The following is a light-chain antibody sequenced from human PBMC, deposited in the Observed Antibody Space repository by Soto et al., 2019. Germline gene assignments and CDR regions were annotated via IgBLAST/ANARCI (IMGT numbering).Light chain of an antibody. J-gene: IGKJ4*01. CDR3: QQYNNWPPVLT. Sequence: EIVMTQSPATLSVSPGERATLSCRASQSVSSNLAWYQQKPGQAPRLLIYGASTRATGIPARFRGSGSGTEFTLTISSLQSEDFAVYYCQQYNNWPPVLTFGGGTKVEIK. V-gene: IGKV3-15*01. CDR2: GAS. CDR1: QSVSSN.